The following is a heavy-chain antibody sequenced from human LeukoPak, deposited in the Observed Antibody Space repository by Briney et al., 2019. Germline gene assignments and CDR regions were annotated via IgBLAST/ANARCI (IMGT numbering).Heavy chain of an antibody. Sequence: HSGGSLRLSCAASGFTFSSYAMSWVRQAPGKGLEWVSAISGSGGSTYYADSVKGRFTISRDNSKNTLYLQMNSLRAEDTAVYHCAKDERGQLWADFDYWGQGTLVTVSS. J-gene: IGHJ4*02. CDR1: GFTFSSYA. CDR3: AKDERGQLWADFDY. D-gene: IGHD5-18*01. CDR2: ISGSGGST. V-gene: IGHV3-23*01.